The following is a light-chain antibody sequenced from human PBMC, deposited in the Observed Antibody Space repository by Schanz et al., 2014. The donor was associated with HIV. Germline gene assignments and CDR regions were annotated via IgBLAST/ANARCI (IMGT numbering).Light chain of an antibody. CDR3: HQYGSSPPYT. CDR1: QSVTSNY. CDR2: GAS. V-gene: IGKV3-20*01. Sequence: EIVLTQSPGTLSLSPGERATLSCRASQSVTSNYLAWYQHKPGQAPRLLIYGASSRATGIPDRFSGSGSGTDFTLTVSRLEPEDFAVYYCHQYGSSPPYTFGQGTKLEIK. J-gene: IGKJ2*01.